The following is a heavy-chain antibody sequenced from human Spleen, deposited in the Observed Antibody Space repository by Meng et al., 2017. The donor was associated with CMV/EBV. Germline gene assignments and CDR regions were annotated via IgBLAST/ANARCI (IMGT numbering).Heavy chain of an antibody. CDR1: GYTFTSYD. J-gene: IGHJ5*02. V-gene: IGHV1-8*03. D-gene: IGHD1-26*01. CDR2: MNPNSGNT. Sequence: ASVKVSCKASGYTFTSYDINWVRQATGQGLEWMGWMNPNSGNTGYAQKFQGRVTITRNTSISTAYMELSSLRSDDTAIYYCAREQVGPGWFDPWGQGTLVTVSS. CDR3: AREQVGPGWFDP.